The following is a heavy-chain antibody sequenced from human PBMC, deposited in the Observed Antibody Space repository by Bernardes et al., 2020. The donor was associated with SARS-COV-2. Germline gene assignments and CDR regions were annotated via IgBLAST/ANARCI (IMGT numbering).Heavy chain of an antibody. Sequence: GGSLRLSCAVSGFTFSDYYMSWIRQAPGKGLEWVSYISSLSYTKYADSVKGRFTISRDNAKNSLYLQMNSLRAEDTAVYYCATMEAFDIWGQGTMVTVSS. CDR1: GFTFSDYY. CDR2: ISSLSYT. D-gene: IGHD3-3*01. V-gene: IGHV3-11*06. CDR3: ATMEAFDI. J-gene: IGHJ3*02.